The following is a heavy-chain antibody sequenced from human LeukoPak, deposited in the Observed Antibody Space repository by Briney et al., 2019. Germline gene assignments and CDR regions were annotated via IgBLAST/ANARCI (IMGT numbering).Heavy chain of an antibody. CDR1: GFTFTSSA. V-gene: IGHV1-58*02. CDR3: ATSYRNYYYYYYMDV. Sequence: SVKVSCKASGFTFTSSAMQWVRQARGQRLEWIGWIVVGSGNTNYAQKFQERVTITRDMSTSTAYMELSSLRSEDTAVYYCATSYRNYYYYYYMDVWGKGTTVTVSS. CDR2: IVVGSGNT. D-gene: IGHD1-26*01. J-gene: IGHJ6*03.